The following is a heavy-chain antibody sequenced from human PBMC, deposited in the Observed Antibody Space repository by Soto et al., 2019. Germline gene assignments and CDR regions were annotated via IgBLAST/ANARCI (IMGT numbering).Heavy chain of an antibody. Sequence: PSETLSLTCTVSGGSITNNYWNWIRQPPGKGLEWIGYIYYSGSTNYNPSLKSRVTISVDTSKNQFSLKLSSVTAADTAVYYCARPRDCSSTSCYGALDPWGQGTLVTVSS. CDR3: ARPRDCSSTSCYGALDP. D-gene: IGHD2-2*01. J-gene: IGHJ5*02. CDR2: IYYSGST. V-gene: IGHV4-59*08. CDR1: GGSITNNY.